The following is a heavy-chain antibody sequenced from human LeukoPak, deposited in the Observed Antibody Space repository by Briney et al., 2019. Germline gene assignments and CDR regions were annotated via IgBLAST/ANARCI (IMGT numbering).Heavy chain of an antibody. J-gene: IGHJ4*02. CDR3: ARRRGYSYGSY. D-gene: IGHD5-18*01. Sequence: GGSLRLSCAASGFTFSSYEMNWVRQAPGKGLEWVSYISSSGSTIYYADSVKGRFTISRDNAKNSLYLQMNSLRAEDTAVYYCARRRGYSYGSYWGQGTLVTVSS. CDR2: ISSSGSTI. V-gene: IGHV3-48*03. CDR1: GFTFSSYE.